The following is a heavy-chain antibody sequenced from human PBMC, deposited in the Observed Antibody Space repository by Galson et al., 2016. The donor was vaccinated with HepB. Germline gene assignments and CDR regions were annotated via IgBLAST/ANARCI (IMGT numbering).Heavy chain of an antibody. J-gene: IGHJ4*02. V-gene: IGHV1-18*01. CDR3: AREPGNYHYFDY. CDR2: ISPYNGNT. CDR1: GYSFTNYG. D-gene: IGHD1-7*01. Sequence: PVKVSCKASGYSFTNYGISWVRQAPGQGLEWMGWISPYNGNTNYAQKLQGRVTLTTDTSTSTAYMELRSLRTDDTAVYYSAREPGNYHYFDYWGQGTLVTVSS.